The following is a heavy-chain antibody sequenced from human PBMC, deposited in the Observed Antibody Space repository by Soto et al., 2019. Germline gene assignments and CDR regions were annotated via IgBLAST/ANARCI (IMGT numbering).Heavy chain of an antibody. CDR2: ISYDGSNK. J-gene: IGHJ6*02. D-gene: IGHD3-3*01. CDR1: GFTFSSYG. CDR3: AKGITIFGVGVNGMDV. V-gene: IGHV3-30*18. Sequence: GGSLRLSCAASGFTFSSYGMHWVRQAPGKGLEWVAVISYDGSNKYYADSVKGRFTISRDNSKNTLYLQMNSLRAEDTAVYYSAKGITIFGVGVNGMDVWGQGTTVTVSS.